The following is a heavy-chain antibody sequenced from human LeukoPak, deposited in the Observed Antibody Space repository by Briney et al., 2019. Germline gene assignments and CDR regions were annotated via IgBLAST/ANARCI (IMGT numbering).Heavy chain of an antibody. V-gene: IGHV3-20*04. J-gene: IGHJ4*02. CDR3: AKDEQYYYGSGSYPFDY. Sequence: GGSLRLSCAASGFTFDDYGMTWVRQAPGKGLEWVSSINWNGDSTHYADSVKGRFTISRDNSKNTLYLQMNSLRAEDTAVYYCAKDEQYYYGSGSYPFDYWGQGTLVTVSS. D-gene: IGHD3-10*01. CDR2: INWNGDST. CDR1: GFTFDDYG.